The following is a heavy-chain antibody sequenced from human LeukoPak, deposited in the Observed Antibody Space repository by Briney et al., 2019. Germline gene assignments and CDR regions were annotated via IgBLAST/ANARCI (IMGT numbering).Heavy chain of an antibody. Sequence: GGSLRLSCAASGFTLSTHWMTWVRQAPGKGLEWVANINQDGSAKYYVDSVKGRFTISRDNAKNSMYLQMNSLRAEDTAVYYCAKVSEDGSLVWNYYYYGMDVWGQGTTVTVSS. CDR3: AKVSEDGSLVWNYYYYGMDV. D-gene: IGHD6-6*01. CDR1: GFTLSTHW. V-gene: IGHV3-7*01. J-gene: IGHJ6*02. CDR2: INQDGSAK.